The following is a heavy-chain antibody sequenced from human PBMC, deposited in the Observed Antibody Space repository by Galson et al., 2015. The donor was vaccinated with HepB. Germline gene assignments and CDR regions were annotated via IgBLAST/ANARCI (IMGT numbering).Heavy chain of an antibody. CDR1: GYTFTSYY. CDR2: INPSGGST. J-gene: IGHJ5*02. CDR3: ARGNDSSGIPHGGFDP. Sequence: SVKVSCKASGYTFTSYYMHWVRQAPGQGLEWMGIINPSGGSTSYAQKFQGRVTMTRDTSTSTVYMELSSLRSEDTAVYYCARGNDSSGIPHGGFDPWGQGTLVTVSS. D-gene: IGHD3-22*01. V-gene: IGHV1-46*01.